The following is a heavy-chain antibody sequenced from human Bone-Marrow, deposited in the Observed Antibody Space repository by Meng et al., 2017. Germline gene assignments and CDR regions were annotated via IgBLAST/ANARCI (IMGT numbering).Heavy chain of an antibody. CDR1: GFTFSDYY. Sequence: GESLKISCAASGFTFSDYYMSWIRQAPGKGLEWVSYISSSGSTIYYADSVKGRFTISRDNAKNSLYLQMNSLRAEDTAVYYCARDCNDYYGMDVWGQGTTVTGSS. J-gene: IGHJ6*02. V-gene: IGHV3-11*01. CDR3: ARDCNDYYGMDV. D-gene: IGHD2/OR15-2a*01. CDR2: ISSSGSTI.